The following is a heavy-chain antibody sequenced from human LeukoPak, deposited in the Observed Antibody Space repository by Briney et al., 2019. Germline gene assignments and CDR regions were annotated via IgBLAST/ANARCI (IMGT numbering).Heavy chain of an antibody. D-gene: IGHD4-17*01. J-gene: IGHJ4*02. CDR3: ARAAVTVYDY. V-gene: IGHV4-39*07. CDR2: IYYSGST. Sequence: PSETPSLTCTVSGGSISSSSYYWGWIRQPPGKGLEWIGSIYYSGSTYYNPSLKSRVTISVDTSKNQFSLKLSSVTAADTAVYYCARAAVTVYDYWGQGTLVTVSS. CDR1: GGSISSSSYY.